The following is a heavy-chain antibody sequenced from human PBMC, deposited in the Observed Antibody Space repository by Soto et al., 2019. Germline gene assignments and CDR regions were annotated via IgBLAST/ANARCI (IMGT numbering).Heavy chain of an antibody. CDR3: ARDGSSTYGMDV. CDR2: IYYSGST. V-gene: IGHV4-31*03. Sequence: PSETLSLTCTVSGGSISSGGYYWSWIRQHPGKGLEWIGYIYYSGSTYYNPSLKSRVTISVDTSKNQFSLKLSSVTAADTAVYYCARDGSSTYGMDVWGQGTTVTVSS. CDR1: GGSISSGGYY. D-gene: IGHD2-2*01. J-gene: IGHJ6*02.